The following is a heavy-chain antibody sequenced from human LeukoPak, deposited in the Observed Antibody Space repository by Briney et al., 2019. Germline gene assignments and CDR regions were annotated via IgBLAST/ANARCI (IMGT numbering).Heavy chain of an antibody. CDR2: INPNIGGT. CDR3: AKVMALHRGSPPMYTFNV. D-gene: IGHD3-10*01. CDR1: GYTFIDYY. V-gene: IGHV1-2*02. Sequence: GASVKVSCKTSGYTFIDYYIHRVRQAPGQGLEWMAWINPNIGGTNYAQEFQGRVTLTRDTSITTAYMELSRLRSDDTAVYYCAKVMALHRGSPPMYTFNVWGQGTMVTVSS. J-gene: IGHJ3*01.